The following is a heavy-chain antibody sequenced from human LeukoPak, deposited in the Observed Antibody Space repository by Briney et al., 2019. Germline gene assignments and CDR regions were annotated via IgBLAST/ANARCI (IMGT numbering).Heavy chain of an antibody. V-gene: IGHV1-2*06. Sequence: ASVKVSCKASGYTFTGYYMHWVRQAPGQGLEWMGRINPNSGGTNYAQKFQGRVTMTRDTSISTAYMELSSLRSEDTAVYYCARVYDYGGNSRLTYYYGMDVWGQGTTVTVSS. CDR1: GYTFTGYY. CDR2: INPNSGGT. J-gene: IGHJ6*02. D-gene: IGHD4-23*01. CDR3: ARVYDYGGNSRLTYYYGMDV.